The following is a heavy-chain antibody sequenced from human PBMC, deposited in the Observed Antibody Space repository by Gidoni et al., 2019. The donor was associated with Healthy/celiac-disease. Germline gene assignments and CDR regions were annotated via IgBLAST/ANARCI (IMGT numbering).Heavy chain of an antibody. V-gene: IGHV3-9*01. D-gene: IGHD3-22*01. J-gene: IGHJ4*02. CDR3: AKGGTYYYDSSGYYLDG. Sequence: EVQLVESGGGLVQPGRSLRLSCAASGFTLDDYAMHWVRQAPGKGLEWVPGISCNSGSIGYADSVKGRFTISRDNAKNSLYLQMNSLRAEDTALYYCAKGGTYYYDSSGYYLDGWGQGTLVTVSS. CDR1: GFTLDDYA. CDR2: ISCNSGSI.